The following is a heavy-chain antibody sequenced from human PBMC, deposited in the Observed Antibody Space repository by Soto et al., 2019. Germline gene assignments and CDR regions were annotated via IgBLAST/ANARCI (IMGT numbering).Heavy chain of an antibody. D-gene: IGHD3-10*01. CDR3: ARARYYGSGSLDAFDI. Sequence: QVQLVQSGAEVKKPGASVKVSCKASGYTFTGYYMHWVRQAPGQGLEWMGWINPNSGGTNYAQKFQGRVTMTRDTSISTDYMELSRLRSDDTAVYYCARARYYGSGSLDAFDIWGQGTMVTVSS. CDR2: INPNSGGT. J-gene: IGHJ3*02. V-gene: IGHV1-2*02. CDR1: GYTFTGYY.